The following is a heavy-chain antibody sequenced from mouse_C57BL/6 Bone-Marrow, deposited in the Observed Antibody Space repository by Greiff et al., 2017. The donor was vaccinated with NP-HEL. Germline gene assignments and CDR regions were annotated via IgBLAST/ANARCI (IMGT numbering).Heavy chain of an antibody. D-gene: IGHD2-3*01. Sequence: EVQVVESGGDLVKPGGSLKLSCAASGFTFSSYGMSWVRQTPDKRLEWVATISSAGSYTYYPDSVQGRFTISRDNAKNTLYLQMSSLKSEDTAMYYCARHEFVDGYGDFDVWGTGTTVTVSS. CDR3: ARHEFVDGYGDFDV. CDR1: GFTFSSYG. J-gene: IGHJ1*03. V-gene: IGHV5-6*01. CDR2: ISSAGSYT.